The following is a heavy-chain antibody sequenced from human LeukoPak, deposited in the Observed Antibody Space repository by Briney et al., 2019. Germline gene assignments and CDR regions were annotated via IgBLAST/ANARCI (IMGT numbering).Heavy chain of an antibody. D-gene: IGHD2-15*01. J-gene: IGHJ4*02. CDR3: ARVGMVVATFDY. CDR1: GYTFTSYD. CDR2: MNPNSGNT. V-gene: IGHV1-8*01. Sequence: ASVKVSCKASGYTFTSYDINWVRQATGQGLEWMGWMNPNSGNTGYAQKFQGRVTMTRNTSISTAYMELSSLRSEDTAVYYCARVGMVVATFDYWGQGTLVTVSS.